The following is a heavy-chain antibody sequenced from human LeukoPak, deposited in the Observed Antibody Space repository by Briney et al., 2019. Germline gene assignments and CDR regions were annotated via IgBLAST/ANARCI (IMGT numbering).Heavy chain of an antibody. D-gene: IGHD3-16*02. CDR2: ISAYNGNT. CDR1: GYNLTHHG. Sequence: ASVKGSCKASGYNLTHHGINWVRQAPGQRVEGMGWISAYNGNTNYAQKLQGRVTMTTDTSTSTAYMELRSLRSDDTAVYYCARDRSIMITFGGVIVIGYWGQGTLVTVSS. J-gene: IGHJ4*02. V-gene: IGHV1-18*01. CDR3: ARDRSIMITFGGVIVIGY.